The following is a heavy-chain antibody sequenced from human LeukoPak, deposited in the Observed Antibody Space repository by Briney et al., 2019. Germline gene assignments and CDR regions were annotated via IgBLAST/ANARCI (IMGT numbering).Heavy chain of an antibody. J-gene: IGHJ4*02. V-gene: IGHV4-39*07. Sequence: SETLSLTCTVSGGSISSSSYYWGWIRQPPGKGLESIGSIYYSGSTYYNPSLKSRVTISVDTSKNQFSLKLSSVTAADTAVYYCARGIVVPAALHSSYFDYWGQGTLVTVSS. CDR1: GGSISSSSYY. CDR3: ARGIVVPAALHSSYFDY. D-gene: IGHD2-2*02. CDR2: IYYSGST.